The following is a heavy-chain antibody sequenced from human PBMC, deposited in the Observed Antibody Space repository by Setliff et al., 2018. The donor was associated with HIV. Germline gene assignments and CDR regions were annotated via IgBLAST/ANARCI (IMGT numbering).Heavy chain of an antibody. CDR1: GFSFSSYE. V-gene: IGHV3-48*03. J-gene: IGHJ4*02. D-gene: IGHD2-2*01. Sequence: PGGSLRLSCAASGFSFSSYEMNWVRQAPGKGLEWVSYISSSDSIIYYADSVKGRFTISRDNAKNSLYLQMNSQRAEDTAVYYCARGEPSLLVEPAAFFDSWGQGTLVTVSS. CDR2: ISSSDSII. CDR3: ARGEPSLLVEPAAFFDS.